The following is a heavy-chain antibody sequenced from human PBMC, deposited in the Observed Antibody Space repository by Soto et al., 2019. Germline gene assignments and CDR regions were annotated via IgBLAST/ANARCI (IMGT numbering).Heavy chain of an antibody. CDR2: IKSKTDGGTT. Sequence: EVQLVESGGGLVKPGGSLRLSCAAPGFTFSNAWMSWVRQPQGKGLEWVGRIKSKTDGGTTDYAAPVKGRFTISRDDSKNTLYLQMNSLKTEDTAVYYCTSLVATDIDYWGQGTLVTVSS. V-gene: IGHV3-15*01. D-gene: IGHD5-12*01. CDR3: TSLVATDIDY. CDR1: GFTFSNAW. J-gene: IGHJ4*02.